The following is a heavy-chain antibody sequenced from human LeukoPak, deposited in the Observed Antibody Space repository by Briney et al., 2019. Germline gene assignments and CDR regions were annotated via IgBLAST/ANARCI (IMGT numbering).Heavy chain of an antibody. CDR3: ARHYYCDTFDY. Sequence: SETLSLTCTVSSGSISSYYWSWIRQPPGKGLEWIGYISYGGSTDYNPSLKSRVTISVDTSKNQFSLELNSVTAADTAMYYCARHYYCDTFDYWGQGALVTVSS. D-gene: IGHD3-22*01. CDR2: ISYGGST. J-gene: IGHJ4*02. CDR1: SGSISSYY. V-gene: IGHV4-59*01.